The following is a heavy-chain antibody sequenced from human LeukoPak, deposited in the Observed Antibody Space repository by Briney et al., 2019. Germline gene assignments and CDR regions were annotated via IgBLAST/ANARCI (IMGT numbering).Heavy chain of an antibody. CDR3: ARVVRAAAGILYYFDY. V-gene: IGHV3-20*04. CDR1: GFTFDDYG. CDR2: INWNGGST. J-gene: IGHJ4*02. D-gene: IGHD6-13*01. Sequence: GGSLRLSCAASGFTFDDYGMSWVRQAPGKGLEWVSGINWNGGSTGYADSVKGRFTISRDNAKNSLYLQMNSLRAEDTALYYCARVVRAAAGILYYFDYWGQGTLVTVSS.